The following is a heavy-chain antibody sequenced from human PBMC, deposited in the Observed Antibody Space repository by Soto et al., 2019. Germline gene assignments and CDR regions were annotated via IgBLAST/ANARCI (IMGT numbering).Heavy chain of an antibody. Sequence: GGSLRLSCVASGFTFSSYAMSWVRQAPGKGLEWVSAISGSGGSTYYADSVKGRFTISRDNSKNTLYLQMNSLRAEDTAVYYCATKYYYDSSGYYYPIDYWGQGTLVTVSS. CDR3: ATKYYYDSSGYYYPIDY. V-gene: IGHV3-23*01. CDR1: GFTFSSYA. CDR2: ISGSGGST. D-gene: IGHD3-22*01. J-gene: IGHJ4*02.